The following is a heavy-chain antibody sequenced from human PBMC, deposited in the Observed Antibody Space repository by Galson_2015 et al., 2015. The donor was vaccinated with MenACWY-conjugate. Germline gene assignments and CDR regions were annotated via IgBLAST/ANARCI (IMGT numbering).Heavy chain of an antibody. CDR2: FAPEVGKI. Sequence: SVKVSCKVSGYTLRDLPMHWVRQAPGKGLEWMGGFAPEVGKIIYAQNFQGRVTVTEDTSAETVYMELRGLKSEDTAVYFCATFSQYTDRSGYLEDVWGRGTTVTITS. D-gene: IGHD3-22*01. CDR1: GYTLRDLP. CDR3: ATFSQYTDRSGYLEDV. J-gene: IGHJ6*02. V-gene: IGHV1-24*01.